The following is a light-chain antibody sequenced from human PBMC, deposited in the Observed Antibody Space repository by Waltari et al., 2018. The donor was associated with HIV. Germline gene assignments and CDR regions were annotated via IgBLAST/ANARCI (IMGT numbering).Light chain of an antibody. CDR1: GSDVGDNAY. CDR2: EVS. V-gene: IGLV2-8*01. Sequence: QSALTQPPSASGSPGQSVTIPCTGTGSDVGDNAYVSWYQQHPGKAPTVMIYEVSKLPSGVPDRISGSKSGNTASLTVSGLQAEDEADYFCTSYAGRDNLVFGGGTKLTV. J-gene: IGLJ2*01. CDR3: TSYAGRDNLV.